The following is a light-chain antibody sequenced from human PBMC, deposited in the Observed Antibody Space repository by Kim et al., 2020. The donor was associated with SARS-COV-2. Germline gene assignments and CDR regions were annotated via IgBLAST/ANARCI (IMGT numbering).Light chain of an antibody. Sequence: DFQMTQSPSSLSASVGDRVTITCRANQNIGTYLNWYQHKAGKAPQLLIYAASSLRSGVPSRFSGSGSGTDFTLTISSLQPDDFATYYCQQRYSTPLHTFGQETKLEI. CDR1: QNIGTY. CDR3: QQRYSTPLHT. V-gene: IGKV1-39*01. CDR2: AAS. J-gene: IGKJ2*01.